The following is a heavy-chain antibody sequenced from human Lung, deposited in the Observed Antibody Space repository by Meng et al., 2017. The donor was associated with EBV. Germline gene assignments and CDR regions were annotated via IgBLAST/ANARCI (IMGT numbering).Heavy chain of an antibody. CDR3: ARGKLSGYRYFDY. CDR1: GGSISSSNW. Sequence: QGQLQGSGPGLLKPSGTLSLTCAVSGGSISSSNWWSWVRQPPGKGLDWIGEMYHSGSTNYNPSLKSRVTISVDKSKNQFSLKLSSVTAADTAVYYCARGKLSGYRYFDYWGQGTLVTVFS. J-gene: IGHJ4*02. V-gene: IGHV4-4*02. CDR2: MYHSGST. D-gene: IGHD3-3*01.